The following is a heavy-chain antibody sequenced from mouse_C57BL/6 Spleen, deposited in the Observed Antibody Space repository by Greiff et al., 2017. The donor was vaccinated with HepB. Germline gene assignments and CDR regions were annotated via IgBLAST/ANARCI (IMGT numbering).Heavy chain of an antibody. V-gene: IGHV5-6*02. CDR2: ISSGGSYT. CDR1: GFTFSSYG. CDR3: ARHGGDGAYYFDD. J-gene: IGHJ2*01. D-gene: IGHD1-1*02. Sequence: DVKLVESGGDLVKPGGSLKLSCAASGFTFSSYGMSWVRQTPDKRLEWVATISSGGSYTYYPDSVKGRFTISRDNAKNTLYLQMSSLKSEDTAMYYCARHGGDGAYYFDDWGQGTTRTVSS.